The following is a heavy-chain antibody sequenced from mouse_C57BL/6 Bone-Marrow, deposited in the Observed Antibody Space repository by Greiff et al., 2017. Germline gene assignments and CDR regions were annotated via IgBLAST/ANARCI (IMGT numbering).Heavy chain of an antibody. Sequence: EVHLVESGPELVKPGASVKISCKASGYSFTDYNMNWVKQSNGKSLEWIEVINPNYGTTSYNQKFKGKATLTVDQSSSTAYMQLNRLTSEDSAVYYCARYWDGGFAYWGQGTLVTVSA. V-gene: IGHV1-39*01. CDR1: GYSFTDYN. CDR3: ARYWDGGFAY. D-gene: IGHD4-1*01. J-gene: IGHJ3*01. CDR2: INPNYGTT.